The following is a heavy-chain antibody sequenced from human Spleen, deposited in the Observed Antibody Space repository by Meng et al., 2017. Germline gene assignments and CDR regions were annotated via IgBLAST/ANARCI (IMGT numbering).Heavy chain of an antibody. CDR3: APDPPLEGSSTSC. Sequence: QVELVQSWAEVKKPGSAVKVSCKASGGTFSSYAISWVRQAPGQGLEWMGGIIPIFGTANYAQKFQGRVTITADKSTSTAYMELSSLRSEDTAVYYCAPDPPLEGSSTSCWGQGTLVTVSS. CDR2: IIPIFGTA. V-gene: IGHV1-69*06. D-gene: IGHD2-2*01. CDR1: GGTFSSYA. J-gene: IGHJ4*02.